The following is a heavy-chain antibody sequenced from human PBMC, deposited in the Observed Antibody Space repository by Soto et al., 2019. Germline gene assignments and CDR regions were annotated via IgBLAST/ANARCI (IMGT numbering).Heavy chain of an antibody. CDR1: GFTFSSYG. D-gene: IGHD6-19*01. CDR2: ISYDGSNK. CDR3: AKDSSGWGYYYYYYGMDV. J-gene: IGHJ6*02. V-gene: IGHV3-30*18. Sequence: GGSLRLSCAASGFTFSSYGMHWVRQAPGKGLEWVAVISYDGSNKYYADSVKGRFTISRDNSKNTLYLQMNSLRAEDTAVYYCAKDSSGWGYYYYYYGMDVWGQGTTVTVSS.